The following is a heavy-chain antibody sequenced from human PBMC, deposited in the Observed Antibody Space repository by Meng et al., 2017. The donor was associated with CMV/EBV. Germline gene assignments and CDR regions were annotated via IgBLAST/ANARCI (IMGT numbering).Heavy chain of an antibody. CDR2: INHSGST. J-gene: IGHJ5*02. Sequence: QVQLQQWGAGLLKPSATLPLPCAVYGGSFSGYYWSWIRQPPGKGLEWIGEINHSGSTNYNPSLKSRVTISVDTSKNQFSLKLSSVTAADTAVYYCARGSRRLPRFNWFDPWGQGTLVTVSS. CDR1: GGSFSGYY. CDR3: ARGSRRLPRFNWFDP. D-gene: IGHD3-3*01. V-gene: IGHV4-34*01.